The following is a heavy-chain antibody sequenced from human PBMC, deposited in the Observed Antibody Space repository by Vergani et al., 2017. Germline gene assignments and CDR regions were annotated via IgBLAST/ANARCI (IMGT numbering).Heavy chain of an antibody. CDR2: IYHSGST. CDR3: GRQQGGYGAAFDI. J-gene: IGHJ3*02. Sequence: QVQLQESGPGLVKPSETLSLTCAVSGYSISSGYYWGSIRQPPGNGLGCSVSIYHSGSTYYNPALKSRVTILVDTSKNQFSLKLSSVTAADTAVYYFGRQQGGYGAAFDIWGQGTMVAVSS. D-gene: IGHD4-17*01. V-gene: IGHV4-38-2*01. CDR1: GYSISSGYY.